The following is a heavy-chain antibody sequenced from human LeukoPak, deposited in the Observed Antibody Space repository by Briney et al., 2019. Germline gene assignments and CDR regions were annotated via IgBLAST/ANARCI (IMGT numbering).Heavy chain of an antibody. J-gene: IGHJ4*02. CDR2: ISWNSGSI. D-gene: IGHD6-13*01. V-gene: IGHV3-9*01. CDR1: GFTFDDYA. CDR3: AEDAAAGTI. Sequence: GRSLRLSCAASGFTFDDYAMHWVRQAPGKGLEWVSGISWNSGSIGYADSVKGRFTISRDNAKNSLYLQMNSLRAEDTALYYCAEDAAAGTIWGQGTLVTVSS.